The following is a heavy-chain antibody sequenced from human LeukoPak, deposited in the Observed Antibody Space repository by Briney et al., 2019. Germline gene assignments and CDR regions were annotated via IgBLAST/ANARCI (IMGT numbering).Heavy chain of an antibody. CDR3: ARDRGYFY. J-gene: IGHJ4*02. CDR1: GFTFSSYS. V-gene: IGHV3-48*04. D-gene: IGHD5-18*01. CDR2: ISSNSSTI. Sequence: PGGSLRLSCAASGFTFSSYSMNWVRQAPGKGLEWVSYISSNSSTIYYADSVKGRFTISRDNAKNSLYLQMTSLRAEDTAVYYCARDRGYFYWGQGTLVTVSS.